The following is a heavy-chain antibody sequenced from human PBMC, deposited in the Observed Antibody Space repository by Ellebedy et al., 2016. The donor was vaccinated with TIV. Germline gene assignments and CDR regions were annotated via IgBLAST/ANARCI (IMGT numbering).Heavy chain of an antibody. CDR1: GFTVSNTY. D-gene: IGHD6-19*01. CDR2: IYSSGGT. V-gene: IGHV3-53*01. CDR3: AGGISVAGTSLGF. J-gene: IGHJ4*02. Sequence: GESLKISCAASGFTVSNTYMGWVRQAPGKGLEWVSTIYSSGGTYYAGSVKGRFTISRDNSENTLYLQMNSLRAEDTAVYYCAGGISVAGTSLGFWGQGTLVTVSS.